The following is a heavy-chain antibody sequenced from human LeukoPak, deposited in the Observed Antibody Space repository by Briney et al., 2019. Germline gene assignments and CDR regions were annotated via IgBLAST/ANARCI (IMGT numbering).Heavy chain of an antibody. J-gene: IGHJ5*02. Sequence: GSLRLSFVVSGFPFGNFWMHLVRQGPGKGLVWVARMDTDGRTTDYADSVKGRFTISRDNARNTLYLQMRSLRADDTALYYCATDVTGSEDRWGQGTLVTVSS. CDR1: GFPFGNFW. CDR3: ATDVTGSEDR. D-gene: IGHD6-25*01. V-gene: IGHV3-74*01. CDR2: MDTDGRTT.